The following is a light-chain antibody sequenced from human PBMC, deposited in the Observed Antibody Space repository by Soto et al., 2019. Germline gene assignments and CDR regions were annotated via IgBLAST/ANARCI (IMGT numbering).Light chain of an antibody. CDR1: QSVSSS. J-gene: IGKJ2*01. V-gene: IGKV3-15*01. Sequence: EIMMTQSPATLSVSPGERATLSCRASQSVSSSLAWYQQKPGQAPRLLIFGASTRATGIPARFTGSGSGTEFTLTITSLQSEDFAVYYCHQYDNAPQTYGQGTKVEIK. CDR3: HQYDNAPQT. CDR2: GAS.